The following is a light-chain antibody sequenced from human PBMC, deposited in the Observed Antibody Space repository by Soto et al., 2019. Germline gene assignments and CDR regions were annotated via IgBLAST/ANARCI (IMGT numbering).Light chain of an antibody. CDR2: DVN. V-gene: IGLV2-11*01. CDR3: CSYAGSYTWV. J-gene: IGLJ3*02. Sequence: QSALTQPRSVSGSPGQSATISCTGTSSDVGGYNYVSWYQQHPGKAPKLIIYDVNERPSGVPDRFSGSKSDNTASLTISGLQAEDEADYYCCSYAGSYTWVFGGGTKVTVL. CDR1: SSDVGGYNY.